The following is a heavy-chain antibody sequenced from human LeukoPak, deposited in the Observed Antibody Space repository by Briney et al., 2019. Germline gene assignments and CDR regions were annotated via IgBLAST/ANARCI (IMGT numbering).Heavy chain of an antibody. CDR2: ISGSGRNT. CDR1: GFIFNNYA. D-gene: IGHD1-26*01. J-gene: IGHJ4*02. V-gene: IGHV3-23*01. CDR3: ASTGPTGATSLFDY. Sequence: PGGSLRLSCAASGFIFNNYALSWVRQTPGKGLEWVSAISGSGRNTYYADSVKGRFTISRDNSKNTLYLQMNSLRAEDTAVYYCASTGPTGATSLFDYWGQGTLATVSS.